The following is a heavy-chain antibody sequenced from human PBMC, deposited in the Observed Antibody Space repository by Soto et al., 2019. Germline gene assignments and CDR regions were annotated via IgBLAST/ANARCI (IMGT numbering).Heavy chain of an antibody. J-gene: IGHJ4*02. CDR2: IGTAGDT. CDR3: ARSRPSYYYGSGSYCVDY. Sequence: EVQLVESGGGLVQPGGSLRLSCAASGFTFSSYDMHWVRQATGKGLEWVSAIGTAGDTYYPGSVKGRFTISRENAKNSLYLQMNSLRAEDTAVYYCARSRPSYYYGSGSYCVDYWGQGTLVTVSS. D-gene: IGHD3-10*01. CDR1: GFTFSSYD. V-gene: IGHV3-13*01.